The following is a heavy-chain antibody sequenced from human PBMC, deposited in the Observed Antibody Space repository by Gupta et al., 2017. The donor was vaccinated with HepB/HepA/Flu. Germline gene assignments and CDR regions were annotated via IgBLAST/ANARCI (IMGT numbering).Heavy chain of an antibody. CDR3: ASGDIVVGPAAIGWFDP. J-gene: IGHJ5*02. CDR1: GGSISSSSYY. Sequence: QLQLQESGPGLVKPSETLSLTCTVSGGSISSSSYYWGWIRQPTGKGLEGIGSIYYSGSTYYNTYRKRRVTISVETSKNQVSLKWSSVTAAETAVDYCASGDIVVGPAAIGWFDPWGQGTLVTVSS. D-gene: IGHD2-2*01. V-gene: IGHV4-39*01. CDR2: IYYSGST.